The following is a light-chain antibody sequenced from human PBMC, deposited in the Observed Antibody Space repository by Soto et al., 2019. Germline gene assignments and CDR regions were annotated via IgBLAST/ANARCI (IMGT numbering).Light chain of an antibody. V-gene: IGKV3-11*01. CDR1: QSVSSY. CDR3: QQRSNWPRLT. Sequence: EIVLTQSPATLSLSPGEIANLSCRASQSVSSYLAWYQQKPGQAPRLLIYDASNRATGIPARFSGSGSGTDFTLTISSLEPEDFAVYYCQQRSNWPRLTFGGGTKVEIK. CDR2: DAS. J-gene: IGKJ4*01.